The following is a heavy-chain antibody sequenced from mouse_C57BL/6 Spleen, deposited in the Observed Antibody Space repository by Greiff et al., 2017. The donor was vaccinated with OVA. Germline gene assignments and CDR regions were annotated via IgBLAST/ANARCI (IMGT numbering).Heavy chain of an antibody. Sequence: EVKLVESGGGLVKPGGSLKLFCAASGFTFSDYGMHWVRQAPEKGLEWVAYISSGSSTIYYADTVKGRFTISRDNAKNTLFLQMTSLRSEDTAMYYCARTGTAYWGQGTLVTVSA. D-gene: IGHD4-1*01. CDR3: ARTGTAY. CDR1: GFTFSDYG. CDR2: ISSGSSTI. V-gene: IGHV5-17*01. J-gene: IGHJ3*01.